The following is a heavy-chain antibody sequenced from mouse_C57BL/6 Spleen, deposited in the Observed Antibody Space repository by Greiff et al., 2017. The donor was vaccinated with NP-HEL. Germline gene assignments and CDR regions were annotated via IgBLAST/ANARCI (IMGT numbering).Heavy chain of an antibody. D-gene: IGHD2-4*01. Sequence: VQLQQPGAELVMPGASVKLSCKASGYTFTSYWMHWVKQRPGQGLEWIGEIDPSDSYTNYNQKFKGKATLTVDKSSSTAYMQLSSLTSEDSAVYYCARPGLRGFAYWGQGTPVTVSA. CDR3: ARPGLRGFAY. CDR1: GYTFTSYW. CDR2: IDPSDSYT. V-gene: IGHV1-69*01. J-gene: IGHJ3*01.